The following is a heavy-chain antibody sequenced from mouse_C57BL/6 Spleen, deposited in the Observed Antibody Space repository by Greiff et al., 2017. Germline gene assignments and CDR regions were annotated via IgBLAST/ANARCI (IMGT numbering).Heavy chain of an antibody. CDR1: GFTFSSYA. CDR3: TRDDGYGYDEGAMDY. V-gene: IGHV5-9-1*02. D-gene: IGHD2-2*01. Sequence: EVMLVESGEGLVKPGGSLKLSCAASGFTFSSYAMSWVRQTPEKRLEWVAYISSGGDYIYYADTVKGRFTISRDNARNTLYLQMSSLKSEDTAMYYCTRDDGYGYDEGAMDYWGQGTSVTVSS. CDR2: ISSGGDYI. J-gene: IGHJ4*01.